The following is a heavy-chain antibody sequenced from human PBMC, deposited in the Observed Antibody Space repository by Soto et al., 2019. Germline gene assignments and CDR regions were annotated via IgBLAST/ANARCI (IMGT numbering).Heavy chain of an antibody. CDR3: AKGGPSSQWFDP. J-gene: IGHJ5*02. CDR2: IYYSGST. D-gene: IGHD6-13*01. V-gene: IGHV4-4*02. CDR1: GGSITTSN. Sequence: PSDTLSLTCAVSGGSITTSNWFSWFRQSPRKAPEWIAYIYYSGSTNYNPSLRSRVTISVDTSRNQFSLKMTSLTAADTAVYYCAKGGPSSQWFDPWGLGTLVTVSS.